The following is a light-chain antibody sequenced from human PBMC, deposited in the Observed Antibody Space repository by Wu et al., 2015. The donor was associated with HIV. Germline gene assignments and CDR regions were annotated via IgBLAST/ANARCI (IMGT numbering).Light chain of an antibody. CDR1: QSLGTN. J-gene: IGKJ5*01. CDR3: QQRLNWPLT. CDR2: GAS. V-gene: IGKV3-11*01. Sequence: IVLTQSPATLSLSPGERATLSCRASQSLGTNLAWYQQKPGQALRLLIYGASNRATGIPARFSGSGSGTDFFLTISRLEPEDFATYSCQQRLNWPLTFGQGTRLEIK.